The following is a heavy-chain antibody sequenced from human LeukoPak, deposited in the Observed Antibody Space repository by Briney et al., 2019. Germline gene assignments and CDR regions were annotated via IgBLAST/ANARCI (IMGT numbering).Heavy chain of an antibody. D-gene: IGHD3-22*01. J-gene: IGHJ4*02. Sequence: GGSLRLSCAASGFTSSSYWMSWVRQAPGKGLEWVANIKQDGSEKYYVDSVKGRFAISRDNAKNSLYLQMNSLRAEDTAVYSCARDQHYYGTSGYYYYFDSWGQGTLVTVSS. V-gene: IGHV3-7*03. CDR3: ARDQHYYGTSGYYYYFDS. CDR2: IKQDGSEK. CDR1: GFTSSSYW.